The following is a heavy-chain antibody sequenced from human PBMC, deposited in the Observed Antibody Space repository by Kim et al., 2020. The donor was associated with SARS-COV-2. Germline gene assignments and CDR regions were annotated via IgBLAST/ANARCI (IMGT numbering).Heavy chain of an antibody. CDR2: EK. CDR3: ARRGGSYPSV. V-gene: IGHV3-7*04. Sequence: EKSYVDSVKGRFTSSRDNAKNSLYLQMNSLRAEDTAVYYCARRGGSYPSVWGQGTMVTVSS. J-gene: IGHJ3*01. D-gene: IGHD1-26*01.